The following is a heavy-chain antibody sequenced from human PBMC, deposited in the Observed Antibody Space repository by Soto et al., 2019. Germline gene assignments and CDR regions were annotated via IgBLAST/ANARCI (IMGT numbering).Heavy chain of an antibody. J-gene: IGHJ4*02. Sequence: GGSLRLSCAVSGFSFSSYGMHWVRQAPGKGLEWVAVISHDGSYENHADSVKGRFTISRDNSKSTLFLQMNSLRADDTAVYYCAKGLIPYSNSLGYWGQGTLVTVSS. V-gene: IGHV3-30*18. CDR3: AKGLIPYSNSLGY. CDR1: GFSFSSYG. CDR2: ISHDGSYE. D-gene: IGHD4-4*01.